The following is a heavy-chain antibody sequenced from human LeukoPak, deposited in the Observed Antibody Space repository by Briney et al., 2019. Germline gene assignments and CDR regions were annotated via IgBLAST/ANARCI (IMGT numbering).Heavy chain of an antibody. CDR2: ISGSGGST. D-gene: IGHD6-6*01. J-gene: IGHJ4*02. CDR3: AKDLEYSSSSDF. CDR1: GFSFSSYA. V-gene: IGHV3-23*01. Sequence: GGSLRLSCAASGFSFSSYAMSWVRQAPGKGLEWVSAISGSGGSTYYADSVKGRFTISRDNSKNTLYLQMNSLRAEDAAVYYCAKDLEYSSSSDFWGQGTLVTVSS.